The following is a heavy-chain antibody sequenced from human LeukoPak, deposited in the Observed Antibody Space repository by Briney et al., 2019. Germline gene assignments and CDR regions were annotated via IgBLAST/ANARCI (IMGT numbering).Heavy chain of an antibody. CDR1: GFTFSDYY. CDR2: ISSSSSTI. Sequence: GGSLRLSCAASGFTFSDYYMSWIRQAPGKGLEWVSYISSSSSTIYYADSVKGRFTISRDNAKNSLYLQMNSLRAEDTAVYYCARDFYDSSQGPFDYWGQGTLVTVSS. J-gene: IGHJ4*02. D-gene: IGHD3-22*01. V-gene: IGHV3-11*01. CDR3: ARDFYDSSQGPFDY.